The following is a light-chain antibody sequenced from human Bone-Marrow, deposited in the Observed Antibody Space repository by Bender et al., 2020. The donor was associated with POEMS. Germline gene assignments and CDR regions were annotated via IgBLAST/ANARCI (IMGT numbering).Light chain of an antibody. CDR3: QVWDSSSDHYV. CDR2: KDT. V-gene: IGLV3-21*02. J-gene: IGLJ1*01. Sequence: SYELTQPPSVSLSPGQTATITCSGDGLATQFGFWYRQKTGQAPVLLLYKDTERPSGIPGRFSGSSSGNTATLTISRVEAGDEADYYCQVWDSSSDHYVFGSGTRLTAL. CDR1: GLATQF.